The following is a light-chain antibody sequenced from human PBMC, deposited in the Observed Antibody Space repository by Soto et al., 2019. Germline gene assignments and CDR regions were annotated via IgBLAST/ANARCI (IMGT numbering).Light chain of an antibody. CDR2: GVS. CDR1: QGVSSN. V-gene: IGKV3-15*01. J-gene: IGKJ3*01. CDR3: QQYNYWPFT. Sequence: EILMSQSPATLSVSPGKRATLSCRASQGVSSNLAWYQQKPGQAPRLLIYGVSTRATGVPGRFTGSASGTDFTLTISSLQSADFAVYYCQQYNYWPFTFGPGTKVDIK.